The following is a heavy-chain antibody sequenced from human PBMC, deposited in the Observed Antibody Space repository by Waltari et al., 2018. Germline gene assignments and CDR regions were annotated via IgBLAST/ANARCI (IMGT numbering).Heavy chain of an antibody. J-gene: IGHJ4*02. CDR2: ISSNGGST. CDR1: GFTFSSYA. Sequence: EVQLVESGGGLVQPGGSLRLSCAASGFTFSSYAMHWVRQAPGKGLEYVSAISSNGGSTYYANSVKGRFTISRDNSKNTLYLQMGSLRAEDMAVYYCARVEAVAGPDLDYWGQGTLVTVSS. V-gene: IGHV3-64*01. D-gene: IGHD6-19*01. CDR3: ARVEAVAGPDLDY.